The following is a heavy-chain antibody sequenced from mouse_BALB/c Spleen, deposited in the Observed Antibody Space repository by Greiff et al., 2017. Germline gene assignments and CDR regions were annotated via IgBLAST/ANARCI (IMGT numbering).Heavy chain of an antibody. CDR3: ARGITTATGDAMDD. CDR1: GYTFTSYW. CDR2: IDPSDSET. V-gene: IGHV1-69*02. J-gene: IGHJ4*01. D-gene: IGHD1-2*01. Sequence: VQLQQPGAELVKPGAPVKLSCKASGYTFTSYWMNWVKQRPGRGLEWIGRIDPSDSETHYNQKFKDKATLTVDKSSSTAYIQLSSLTSEDSAVEYCARGITTATGDAMDDWGQGTSVTVSS.